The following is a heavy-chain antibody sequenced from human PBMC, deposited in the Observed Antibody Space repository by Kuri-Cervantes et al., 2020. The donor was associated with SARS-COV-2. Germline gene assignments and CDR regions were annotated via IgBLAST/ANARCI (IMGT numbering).Heavy chain of an antibody. J-gene: IGHJ4*02. CDR3: ARVLGGWYYFDY. Sequence: GGSLRLSCAASGFAFSSSSLTWVRQAPGKGLEWVSIIFTSLSSTFYADSVKGRFTISRDNSKNTLYLQMNSLRAEDTAVYFCARVLGGWYYFDYWGQGTLVTVSS. CDR2: IFTSLSST. D-gene: IGHD6-19*01. V-gene: IGHV3-23*03. CDR1: GFAFSSSS.